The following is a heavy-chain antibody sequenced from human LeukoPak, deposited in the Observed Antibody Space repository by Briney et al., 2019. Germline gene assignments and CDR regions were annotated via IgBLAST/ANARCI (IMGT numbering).Heavy chain of an antibody. V-gene: IGHV3-74*01. D-gene: IGHD2-21*01. CDR1: GFRFSNSW. CDR2: MKTDGTRI. Sequence: GGSLRLSCAASGFRFSNSWMYWVRQGPGKGPVWVSRMKTDGTRIEYADSVKGRFTISRDNAKNSLFLQMNSLRAEDTAVYFCARGGSRVETLVVLDYWGQGTPVTVSS. CDR3: ARGGSRVETLVVLDY. J-gene: IGHJ4*02.